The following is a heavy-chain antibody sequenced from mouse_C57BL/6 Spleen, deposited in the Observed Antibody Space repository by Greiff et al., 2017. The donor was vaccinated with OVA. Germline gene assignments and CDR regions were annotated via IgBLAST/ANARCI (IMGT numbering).Heavy chain of an antibody. D-gene: IGHD1-1*01. J-gene: IGHJ4*01. CDR3: ARDLLLRPYAMDY. Sequence: QVQLQQSGAELVRPGTSVKVSCKASGYAFTNYLIEWVKQRPGQGLEWIGVINPGSGGTNYNEKFKGKATLTADKSSSTAYMQLSSLTSEDSAVYFCARDLLLRPYAMDYWGQGTSVTVSS. V-gene: IGHV1-54*01. CDR2: INPGSGGT. CDR1: GYAFTNYL.